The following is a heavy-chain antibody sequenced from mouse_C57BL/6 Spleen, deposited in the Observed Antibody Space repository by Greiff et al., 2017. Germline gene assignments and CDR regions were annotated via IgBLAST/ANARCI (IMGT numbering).Heavy chain of an antibody. CDR1: GYTFTSYW. D-gene: IGHD2-4*01. CDR3: ARDDYDRTWFAY. V-gene: IGHV1-55*01. CDR2: IYPGSGST. J-gene: IGHJ3*01. Sequence: QVQLQQSGAELVKPGASVTMSCKASGYTFTSYWITWVKQRPGQGLEWIGDIYPGSGSTNYNEKFKSKATLTVDTSSSTAYMQLSSLTSEDSAVYYCARDDYDRTWFAYWGQGTLVTVSA.